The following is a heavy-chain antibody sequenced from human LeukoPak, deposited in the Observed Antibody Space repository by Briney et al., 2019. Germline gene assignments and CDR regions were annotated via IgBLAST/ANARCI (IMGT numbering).Heavy chain of an antibody. CDR2: ISGSGGST. CDR1: GFTFSSYG. D-gene: IGHD2-2*01. CDR3: AKDRIIVLPPAIAPVDY. Sequence: PGRCLRLSCAASGFTFSSYGMSWVRQAPGKWLEWVSAISGSGGSTYYADSVKGRFTISRDNSKNTLYLQMNSLRAEDTALYYCAKDRIIVLPPAIAPVDYWGQGTLVTVSS. J-gene: IGHJ4*02. V-gene: IGHV3-23*01.